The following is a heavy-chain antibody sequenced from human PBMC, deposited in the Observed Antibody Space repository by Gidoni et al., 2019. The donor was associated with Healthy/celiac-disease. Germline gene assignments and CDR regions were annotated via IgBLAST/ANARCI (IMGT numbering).Heavy chain of an antibody. CDR1: GFSLSTSGVG. J-gene: IGHJ3*02. CDR2: IYWDDDK. V-gene: IGHV2-5*02. D-gene: IGHD3-3*01. CDR3: AHRRRHTIFGVAVDAFDI. Sequence: QITLKESGPTLVKPTQPLTLTCTFSGFSLSTSGVGVGWIRQPPGKALEWLALIYWDDDKRYSPSLKSRLTITKDTSKNQVVLTRTNMDPVDTATYYCAHRRRHTIFGVAVDAFDIWGQGTMVTASS.